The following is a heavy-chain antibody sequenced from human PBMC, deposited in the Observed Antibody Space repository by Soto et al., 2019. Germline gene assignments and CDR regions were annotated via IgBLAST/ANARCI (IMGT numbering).Heavy chain of an antibody. CDR3: ARIYYYYYGMDV. Sequence: GGSLRLSCEASGFTFSSYWMYWVRQAPGKGLVWVSRINSDGSTTSYADSVKGRFTISRDNAKNTLYLQMNSLRAEDTAVYYCARIYYYYYGMDVWGQGTTVTVSS. V-gene: IGHV3-74*01. CDR1: GFTFSSYW. CDR2: INSDGSTT. J-gene: IGHJ6*02.